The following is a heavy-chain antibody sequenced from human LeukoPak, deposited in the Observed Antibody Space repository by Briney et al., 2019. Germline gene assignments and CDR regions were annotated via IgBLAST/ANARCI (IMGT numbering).Heavy chain of an antibody. Sequence: SETLSLICTVSGVSISGSGYYWGWIRQPRGKGLEWIGSIYSSGSTYYNASLQSRVTISIETSKNQISLRLNSVTAADTAMYYCAKSGGYGLIDYWGQGTLVTVSS. V-gene: IGHV4-39*01. CDR1: GVSISGSGYY. D-gene: IGHD1-26*01. CDR2: IYSSGST. CDR3: AKSGGYGLIDY. J-gene: IGHJ4*02.